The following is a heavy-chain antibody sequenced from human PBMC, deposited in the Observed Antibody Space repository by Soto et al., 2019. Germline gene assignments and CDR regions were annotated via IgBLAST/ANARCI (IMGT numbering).Heavy chain of an antibody. CDR3: ARTSLQHIVVVTAIPPYYYYGMDV. D-gene: IGHD2-21*02. V-gene: IGHV1-69*02. Sequence: SVKVSCKASGGTFSSYTISWVRQAPGQGLEWMGRIIPILGIANYAQKFQGRVTITADESTSTAYMELSSLRSEDTAVYYCARTSLQHIVVVTAIPPYYYYGMDVWGQGTTVTVSS. CDR2: IIPILGIA. CDR1: GGTFSSYT. J-gene: IGHJ6*02.